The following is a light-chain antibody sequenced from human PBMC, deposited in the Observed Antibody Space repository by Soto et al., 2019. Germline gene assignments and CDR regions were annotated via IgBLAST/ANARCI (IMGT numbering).Light chain of an antibody. Sequence: EIVLTQSPGTLSLSPGERATLSCRASQSVTYDQLAWYRQTPGQAPRLLIYGASSRAAGIPDRFSGSGSGTDFTLTISRLEPEDFAVYYCHQYGSSPTTLGQGTKVDIK. CDR1: QSVTYDQ. V-gene: IGKV3-20*01. CDR2: GAS. CDR3: HQYGSSPTT. J-gene: IGKJ1*01.